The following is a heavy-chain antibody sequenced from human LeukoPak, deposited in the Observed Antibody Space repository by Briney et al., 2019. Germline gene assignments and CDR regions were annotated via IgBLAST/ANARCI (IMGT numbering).Heavy chain of an antibody. CDR2: IYYSGST. V-gene: IGHV4-30-4*01. D-gene: IGHD3-10*01. CDR1: GGSISSGDYY. J-gene: IGHJ5*02. Sequence: SETLSLTCTVSGGSISSGDYYWSWIRQPPGKGLEWIGYIYYSGSTYYNPSLKSRVTISVDTSKNQFSLKLSSVTAADTAVYYCARGVPMVRGVIILNWSRRFDPWGQGTLVTVSS. CDR3: ARGVPMVRGVIILNWSRRFDP.